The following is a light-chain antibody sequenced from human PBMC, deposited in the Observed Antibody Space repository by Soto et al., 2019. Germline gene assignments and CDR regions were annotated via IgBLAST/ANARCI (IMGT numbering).Light chain of an antibody. CDR3: QKYGSSPS. J-gene: IGKJ1*01. Sequence: DIVVTQSPATPSLSPGERATLYCGASQRVSGGFLAWAQRQPGLGAWLILCCTSFRATGIPDRFSGSGSGTDFALTISRLDPEDFAVYYCQKYGSSPSFSKGTNVDI. V-gene: IGKV3D-20*01. CDR1: QRVSGGF. CDR2: CTS.